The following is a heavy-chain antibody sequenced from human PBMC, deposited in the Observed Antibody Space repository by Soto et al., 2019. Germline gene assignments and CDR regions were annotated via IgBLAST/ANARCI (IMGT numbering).Heavy chain of an antibody. CDR1: GLTFSAAS. Sequence: GRPMRLPCAAAGLTFSAASIRWVRQSPWMGLELVRRIQLKTYGWPTDYGAPLKGRFPNSRXHSKTKLYLQINSLKTDDTALYYCTTDALGGKGEYYYYYGMEVGRQGTTVTVSS. CDR2: IQLKTYGWPT. J-gene: IGHJ6*02. CDR3: TTDALGGKGEYYYYYGMEV. D-gene: IGHD2-21*01. V-gene: IGHV3-15*01.